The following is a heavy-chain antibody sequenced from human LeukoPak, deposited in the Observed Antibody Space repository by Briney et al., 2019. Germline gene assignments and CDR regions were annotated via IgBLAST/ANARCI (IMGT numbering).Heavy chain of an antibody. CDR3: ATDRGYSSSWPFFDAFDI. Sequence: ASVKVSCKVSGYTLTELSMHWVRQAPGKGLEWMGGFDPEDGETIYAQKFQGRVTMTEDTSTDTAYMELSSLRSEDTAVYYCATDRGYSSSWPFFDAFDIWGQGTMVTVSS. CDR1: GYTLTELS. J-gene: IGHJ3*02. V-gene: IGHV1-24*01. CDR2: FDPEDGET. D-gene: IGHD6-13*01.